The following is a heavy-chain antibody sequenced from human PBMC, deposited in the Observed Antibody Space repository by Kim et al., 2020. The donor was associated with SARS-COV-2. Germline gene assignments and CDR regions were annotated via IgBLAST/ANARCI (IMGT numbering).Heavy chain of an antibody. D-gene: IGHD3-16*01. CDR2: INTNTGNP. Sequence: ASVKVSCKASGYTFSSYGLNWVRQAPGQGLEWMGWINTNTGNPMYAQGFTGRFVFSLDTSVSTAYLQITSLKAEDTAVYYCARRLVAGGVTYYWFDAWGQGTLVTVSS. CDR1: GYTFSSYG. CDR3: ARRLVAGGVTYYWFDA. V-gene: IGHV7-4-1*02. J-gene: IGHJ5*02.